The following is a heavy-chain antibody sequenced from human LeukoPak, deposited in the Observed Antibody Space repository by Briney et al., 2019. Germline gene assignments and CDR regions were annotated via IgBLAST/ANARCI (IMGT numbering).Heavy chain of an antibody. V-gene: IGHV3-21*01. J-gene: IGHJ4*02. CDR3: ARDRSSGWYVLDS. D-gene: IGHD6-19*01. CDR2: ISSSSNYI. CDR1: GFTFSSYS. Sequence: GGSLRLSCAASGFTFSSYSMNWVRQAPGKGLEWVSSISSSSNYIYYADSVKGRFTISRDNAKNSLYLQMNSLRAEDTAVYYCARDRSSGWYVLDSWGQGTLVTVSS.